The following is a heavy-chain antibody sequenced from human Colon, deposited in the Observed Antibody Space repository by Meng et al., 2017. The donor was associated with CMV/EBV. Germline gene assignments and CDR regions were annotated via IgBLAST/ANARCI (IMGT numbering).Heavy chain of an antibody. CDR1: GSLSSHDW. V-gene: IGHV4-4*02. CDR3: ARSGLGDNSGYYYFGGY. Sequence: GSLSSHDWWSWVRQPPGKGLEWIGEIHHSGSTTYNPSLKSRVTISVDKSKNQFSLQLSSVTAADTAMYYCARSGLGDNSGYYYFGGYWGQGTLVTVSS. J-gene: IGHJ4*02. CDR2: IHHSGST. D-gene: IGHD3-22*01.